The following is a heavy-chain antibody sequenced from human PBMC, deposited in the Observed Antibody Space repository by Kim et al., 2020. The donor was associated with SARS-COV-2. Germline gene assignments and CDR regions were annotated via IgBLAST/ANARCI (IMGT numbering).Heavy chain of an antibody. Sequence: LKSRVTRSVDTSKNQFSLKLSSVTAADTAVHYCARARSITMIVVVITYFDYWGQGTLVTVSS. D-gene: IGHD3-22*01. J-gene: IGHJ4*02. CDR3: ARARSITMIVVVITYFDY. V-gene: IGHV4-31*02.